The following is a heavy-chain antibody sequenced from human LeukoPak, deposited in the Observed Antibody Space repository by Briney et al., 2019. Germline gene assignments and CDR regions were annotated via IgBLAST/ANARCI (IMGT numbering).Heavy chain of an antibody. D-gene: IGHD5-18*01. CDR1: GGSISSGDYS. V-gene: IGHV4-30-2*01. Sequence: PSQTLSLTCAVSGGSISSGDYSWSWIRQPPGKGLEWIGYIFQSGSTYYNPSLKSRVTISVDRSKNQFSLKLSSVTAADTAVYYCARRRGYSYEDAFDIWGQGTMVTVSS. J-gene: IGHJ3*02. CDR2: IFQSGST. CDR3: ARRRGYSYEDAFDI.